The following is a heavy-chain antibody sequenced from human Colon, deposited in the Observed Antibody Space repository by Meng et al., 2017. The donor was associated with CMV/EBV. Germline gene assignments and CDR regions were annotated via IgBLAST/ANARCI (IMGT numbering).Heavy chain of an antibody. J-gene: IGHJ4*02. V-gene: IGHV3-66*01. CDR1: GFTVSSNY. CDR3: ARDSSSWYADY. Sequence: EVEVVESWGGLGKPGGSLRLSCAASGFTVSSNYMSWVRQAPGKGLEWVSVIYSGGSTYYADSVKGRFTISRDNSKNTLYLQMNSLRAEDTAVYYCARDSSSWYADYWGQGTLVTVSS. CDR2: IYSGGST. D-gene: IGHD6-13*01.